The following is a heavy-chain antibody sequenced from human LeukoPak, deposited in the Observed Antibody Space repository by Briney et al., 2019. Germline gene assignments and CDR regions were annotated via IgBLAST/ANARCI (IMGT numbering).Heavy chain of an antibody. CDR1: GFTFSNAW. J-gene: IGHJ4*02. CDR2: IKSRIDGGTT. D-gene: IGHD3-10*01. CDR3: TFGHGGSGTSFDY. V-gene: IGHV3-15*01. Sequence: GGSLRLSCAASGFTFSNAWMNWVRQAPGKGLEWVGHIKSRIDGGTTDYAAPVKGRFTISRDDSKNTLYLQMNSLKTEDTAVYYCTFGHGGSGTSFDYWGQGTLVTVSS.